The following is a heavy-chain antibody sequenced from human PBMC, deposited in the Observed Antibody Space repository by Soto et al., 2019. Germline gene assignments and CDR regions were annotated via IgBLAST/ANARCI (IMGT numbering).Heavy chain of an antibody. Sequence: ESLKICCKGSGVTFTSYWIAWVRQMPGKGLEWMGIICPGDSDSSYSPSFQGQVTISADKSIKNAYLHWSRLKASDTAICYFAKHVVYFSTTTSCTFDYWGQGTLVT. J-gene: IGHJ4*02. CDR2: ICPGDSDS. CDR3: AKHVVYFSTTTSCTFDY. V-gene: IGHV5-51*01. D-gene: IGHD2-2*01. CDR1: GVTFTSYW.